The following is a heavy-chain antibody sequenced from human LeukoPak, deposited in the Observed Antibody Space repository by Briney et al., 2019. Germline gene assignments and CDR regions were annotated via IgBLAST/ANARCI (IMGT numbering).Heavy chain of an antibody. CDR2: ISSSSSYI. Sequence: PGGSLRLSCAASGFTFSSYSMNWVRQAPGKGLEWVSSISSSSSYIYYADSVKGRFTISRDNAKNSLYLQMNSLRAEDTAVYYCARGSVMTTVTPADYWGQGTLVTVSS. D-gene: IGHD4-17*01. CDR3: ARGSVMTTVTPADY. V-gene: IGHV3-21*01. CDR1: GFTFSSYS. J-gene: IGHJ4*02.